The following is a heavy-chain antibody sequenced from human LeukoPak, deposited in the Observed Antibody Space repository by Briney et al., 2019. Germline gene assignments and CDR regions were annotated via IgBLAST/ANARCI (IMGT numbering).Heavy chain of an antibody. CDR1: GGTFSSYA. CDR3: ARGVNPPVVPAAINWFDP. Sequence: GASVKVSCKASGGTFSSYAISWVRQAPGQGLEWMGRIIPILGIANYAQKFRGRVTITADKSTSTAYMELSSLRSEDTAVYYCARGVNPPVVPAAINWFDPWGQGTLVTVSS. D-gene: IGHD2-2*01. V-gene: IGHV1-69*04. CDR2: IIPILGIA. J-gene: IGHJ5*02.